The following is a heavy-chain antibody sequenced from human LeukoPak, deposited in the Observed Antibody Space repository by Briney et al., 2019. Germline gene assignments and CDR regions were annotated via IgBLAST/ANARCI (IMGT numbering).Heavy chain of an antibody. CDR1: GYTFTSYA. V-gene: IGHV1-3*01. J-gene: IGHJ3*02. CDR2: INAGNGNT. Sequence: GPSLTLSCKASGYTFTSYAMHWVRQAPGQRLEWMGWINAGNGNTKYSQKFQGRVTITRDTSASTAYIELSSLRSEDTAVYSCARDPFNPDCSSTSCPDAFDIWGQGTMVTVSS. D-gene: IGHD2-2*01. CDR3: ARDPFNPDCSSTSCPDAFDI.